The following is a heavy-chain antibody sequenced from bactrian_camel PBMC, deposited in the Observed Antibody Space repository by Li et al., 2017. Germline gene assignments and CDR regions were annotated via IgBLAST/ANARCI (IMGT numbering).Heavy chain of an antibody. J-gene: IGHJ4*01. CDR3: AAEFQPPWGGTWSSLSSFEYVY. Sequence: VQLVESGGGSVQPGGSLRLSCAASGFTFSSVWMYWVRQAPGKGLELVSGINPAGDGIYYADLVKGRFTTSKDSAKMTLYLQMERLQPEDTAMYYCAAEFQPPWGGTWSSLSSFEYVYWGQGTQVTVS. CDR1: GFTFSSVW. D-gene: IGHD6*01. CDR2: INPAGDGI. V-gene: IGHV3S1*01.